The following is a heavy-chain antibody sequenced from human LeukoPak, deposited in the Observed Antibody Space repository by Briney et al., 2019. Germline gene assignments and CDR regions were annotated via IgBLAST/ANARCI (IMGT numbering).Heavy chain of an antibody. V-gene: IGHV4-31*03. D-gene: IGHD5-18*01. CDR1: GGSISSGGYY. Sequence: PSQTLSLTCTVSGGSISSGGYYWSWIRQHPGKGLEWIGYIYYSGSTYYNPSLKSRITISVDTSKNQFSLMLSPITAAATAVYYCARVKSGYSYGYGRGWFDPWGQGTLVTVSS. CDR3: ARVKSGYSYGYGRGWFDP. CDR2: IYYSGST. J-gene: IGHJ5*02.